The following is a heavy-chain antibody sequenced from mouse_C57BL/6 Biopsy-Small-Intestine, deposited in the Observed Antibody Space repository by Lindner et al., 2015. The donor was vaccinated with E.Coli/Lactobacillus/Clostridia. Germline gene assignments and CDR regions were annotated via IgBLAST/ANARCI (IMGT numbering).Heavy chain of an antibody. CDR3: ARTTTVVPDY. CDR1: GFTFSDYG. Sequence: VQLQESGGGLVKPGGSLKVSCAAPGFTFSDYGMHWVRQAPEKGLEWVAYISSGSSTIYYADTVKGRFTISRDNAKNTLFLQMTSLRSEDTAMYYCARTTTVVPDYWGQGTTLTVSS. J-gene: IGHJ2*01. CDR2: ISSGSSTI. D-gene: IGHD1-1*01. V-gene: IGHV5-17*01.